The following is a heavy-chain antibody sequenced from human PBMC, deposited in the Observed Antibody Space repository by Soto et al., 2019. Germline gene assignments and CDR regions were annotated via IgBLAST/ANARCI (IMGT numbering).Heavy chain of an antibody. Sequence: EVQLVESGGDLVQPGGSLRLSCGASGFTFSSYDCHWVRQATVKGLEWVSGIGTAGDTYYAGSVKGLFIMSRENAKNSLYLQMNSLRAGDTAVYYCTRGADGCAYWGQGTLVTVSS. V-gene: IGHV3-13*01. CDR3: TRGADGCAY. CDR1: GFTFSSYD. J-gene: IGHJ4*02. CDR2: IGTAGDT. D-gene: IGHD6-19*01.